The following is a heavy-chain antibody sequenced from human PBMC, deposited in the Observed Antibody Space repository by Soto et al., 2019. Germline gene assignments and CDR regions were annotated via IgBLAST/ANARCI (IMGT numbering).Heavy chain of an antibody. CDR3: ARATFGLGKVGYYYYGMDV. V-gene: IGHV4-4*02. Sequence: SETLSLTCAVSGGSISSSNWWSWVRQPPGKGLEWIGEIYHSGSTNYNPSLKSRVTISVDKSKNQFSLKLSSVTAADTAVYYCARATFGLGKVGYYYYGMDVWGQGTTVTVSS. J-gene: IGHJ6*02. D-gene: IGHD7-27*01. CDR2: IYHSGST. CDR1: GGSISSSNW.